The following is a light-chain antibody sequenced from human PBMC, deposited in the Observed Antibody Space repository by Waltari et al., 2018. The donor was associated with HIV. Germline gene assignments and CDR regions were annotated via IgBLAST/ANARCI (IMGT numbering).Light chain of an antibody. CDR2: DDS. J-gene: IGLJ3*02. CDR3: QVWDDSSNHWV. CDR1: NIENQA. Sequence: SYVLTQPPSVSVAPGQTARVTCGGSNIENQAVHWYQQRPGQAPVLVVYDDSDRPSGIPERFSGSSSRNTATLTISRVEAGDGADYYCQVWDDSSNHWVFGGGTKLTVL. V-gene: IGLV3-21*02.